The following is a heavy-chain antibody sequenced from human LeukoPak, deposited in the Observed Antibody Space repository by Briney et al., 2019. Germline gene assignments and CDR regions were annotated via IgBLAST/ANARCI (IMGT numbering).Heavy chain of an antibody. Sequence: SETLSLTCTVSGGSISSSSYYWGWIRQPPGKGLEWIGSIYYSGSTYYNPSLKSRVTISVDTSKNQFSLKLSSVTAADTAVYNCATTYYDFWSVYYYHAFDIWGQETKVTVSS. CDR1: GGSISSSSYY. CDR3: ATTYYDFWSVYYYHAFDI. CDR2: IYYSGST. V-gene: IGHV4-39*01. D-gene: IGHD3-3*01. J-gene: IGHJ3*02.